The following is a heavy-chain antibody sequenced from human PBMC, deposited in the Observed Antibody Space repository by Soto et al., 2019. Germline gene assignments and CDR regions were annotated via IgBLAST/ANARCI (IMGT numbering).Heavy chain of an antibody. Sequence: GGSLRLSCAASGFTVNNNYMSWVRQAPGKGLEWVSVIFSGGSTYYADAVKGRFAISRDNSKNSLDLQMNSLRAEDMAVYYCTRDLPGYGSSWPREWGQGTLVTVSS. V-gene: IGHV3-53*01. CDR2: IFSGGST. CDR1: GFTVNNNY. J-gene: IGHJ4*02. CDR3: TRDLPGYGSSWPRE. D-gene: IGHD6-13*01.